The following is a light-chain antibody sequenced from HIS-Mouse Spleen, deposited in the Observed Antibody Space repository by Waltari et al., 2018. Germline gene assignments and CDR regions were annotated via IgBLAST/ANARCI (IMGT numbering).Light chain of an antibody. CDR3: GTWDSSLSAGV. Sequence: QSVLTQTPSVSAAPGQKVTISCSGSSSNIGNNYLSGYQQLPGTAPKLLIYDNNKRPSGIPDRFSGSKSGTSATLGITGLQTGDEADYYCGTWDSSLSAGVFGGGTKLTVL. V-gene: IGLV1-51*01. J-gene: IGLJ2*01. CDR2: DNN. CDR1: SSNIGNNY.